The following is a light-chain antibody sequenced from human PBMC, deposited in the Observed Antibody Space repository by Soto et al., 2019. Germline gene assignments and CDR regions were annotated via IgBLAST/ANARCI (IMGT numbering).Light chain of an antibody. CDR1: QSVPSDY. Sequence: EIVLTQSPGTLSLSPGERATISCRASQSVPSDYLAWYQQKPGQAPRLLIYGASSRATGIPDRFTGSGSGTDFTLTISRLEPEDFALYYCQQYGFSLTFGGGTKVEIK. CDR2: GAS. J-gene: IGKJ4*01. CDR3: QQYGFSLT. V-gene: IGKV3-20*01.